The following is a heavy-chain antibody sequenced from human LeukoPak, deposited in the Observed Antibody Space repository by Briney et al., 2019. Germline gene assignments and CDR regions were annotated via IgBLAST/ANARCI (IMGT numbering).Heavy chain of an antibody. CDR1: GGSISSHY. V-gene: IGHV4-59*11. Sequence: SETLSLTCTVSGGSISSHYWSWIRQPPGKGLEWIGYIYYSGSTNHNPSLKSRVTISVDTSKNQFSLKLSSVTAADTAVYYCARDGYSSSSFGYMDVWGKGTTVTVSS. CDR2: IYYSGST. D-gene: IGHD6-6*01. CDR3: ARDGYSSSSFGYMDV. J-gene: IGHJ6*03.